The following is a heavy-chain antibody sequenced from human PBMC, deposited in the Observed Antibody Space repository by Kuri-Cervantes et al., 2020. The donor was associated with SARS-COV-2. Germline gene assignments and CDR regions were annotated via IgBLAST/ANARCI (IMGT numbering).Heavy chain of an antibody. V-gene: IGHV3-48*01. Sequence: GGSLRLSCAASGFTFSSYSMNWVRQAPGKGLEWVSYIGSSSSIIYYADSMKGRFTISRDNAKNSLSLQMNSLRAEDTAVCYCARERYYSGHYGMDVWGQGTTVTVSS. CDR3: ARERYYSGHYGMDV. CDR2: IGSSSSII. D-gene: IGHD3-10*01. J-gene: IGHJ6*02. CDR1: GFTFSSYS.